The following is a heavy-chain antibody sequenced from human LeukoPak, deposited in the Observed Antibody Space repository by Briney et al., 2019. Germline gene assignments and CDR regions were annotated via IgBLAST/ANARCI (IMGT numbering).Heavy chain of an antibody. CDR2: IIPIFGTA. V-gene: IGHV1-69*13. Sequence: ASVKVSCKASGGTFSSYAISWVRQAPGQGLEWMGGIIPIFGTANYAQKFQGRVTITADESTSTAYMELSSLRSEDTAVYYCAKRLSSIAAAATSYYYYGMDVWGQGTTVTVSS. CDR3: AKRLSSIAAAATSYYYYGMDV. J-gene: IGHJ6*02. CDR1: GGTFSSYA. D-gene: IGHD6-13*01.